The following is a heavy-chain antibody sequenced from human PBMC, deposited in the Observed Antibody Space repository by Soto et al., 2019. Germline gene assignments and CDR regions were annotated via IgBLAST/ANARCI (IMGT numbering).Heavy chain of an antibody. D-gene: IGHD3-3*01. V-gene: IGHV5-51*01. CDR3: ARHISYQGITTFGVYSMYYYGMDV. J-gene: IGHJ6*02. CDR2: IYPGDSDT. CDR1: GYSFTSYW. Sequence: PGESLKISCKGSGYSFTSYWIGWVRQMPGKGLEWMGIIYPGDSDTRYSPSFQGQVTISADKSISTAYLQWSSLKASDTAMYYCARHISYQGITTFGVYSMYYYGMDVWGQGTTVTVSS.